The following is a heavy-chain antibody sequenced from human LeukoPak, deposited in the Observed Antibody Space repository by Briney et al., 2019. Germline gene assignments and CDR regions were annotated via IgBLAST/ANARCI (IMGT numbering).Heavy chain of an antibody. V-gene: IGHV1-2*02. J-gene: IGHJ4*02. CDR2: INPNSGDT. CDR1: GYSFTGYF. D-gene: IGHD6-13*01. Sequence: GASVKVSCKASGYSFTGYFMHWVRQAPGQGLEWMGWINPNSGDTNYAQKFQGRVTMTRDTSISTAYMELSRLRSDDTAVYYCARSSSSWEYFDYWGQGTLVTVSS. CDR3: ARSSSSWEYFDY.